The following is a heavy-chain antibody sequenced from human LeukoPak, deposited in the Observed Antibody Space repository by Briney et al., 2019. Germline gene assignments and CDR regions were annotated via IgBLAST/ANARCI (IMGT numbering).Heavy chain of an antibody. V-gene: IGHV1-46*01. Sequence: ASVKVSCKASGYTFTDYYMHWVRQAPGQGLEWMGLINPTGTGTNYAQKFRGRVTLTRDTSTTTVYMELSSLRSEDSAVYYCAREESGGYFDYWGQGTLVTVSS. CDR3: AREESGGYFDY. J-gene: IGHJ4*02. D-gene: IGHD2-8*02. CDR2: INPTGTGT. CDR1: GYTFTDYY.